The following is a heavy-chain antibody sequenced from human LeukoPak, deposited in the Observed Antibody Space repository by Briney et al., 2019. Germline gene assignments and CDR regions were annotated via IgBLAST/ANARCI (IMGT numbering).Heavy chain of an antibody. V-gene: IGHV3-9*01. CDR3: AKKEYTSGWYGFDY. D-gene: IGHD6-19*01. CDR1: GFTFDDYA. Sequence: PGRSLRLSCAASGFTFDDYAIHWVRQAPGKGLEWVSGISWNSGSIGYADSVKGRFTISRDNAKNSLYLQMNSLRDEDTAIYHCAKKEYTSGWYGFDYWGRGTPVTVSS. CDR2: ISWNSGSI. J-gene: IGHJ4*02.